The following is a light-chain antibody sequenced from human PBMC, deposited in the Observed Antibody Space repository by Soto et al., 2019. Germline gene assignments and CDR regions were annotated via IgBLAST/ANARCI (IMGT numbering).Light chain of an antibody. V-gene: IGKV3-11*01. CDR1: QSFGSC. J-gene: IGKJ4*01. Sequence: IVLTQSPATLSLSPGERATLSCRASQSFGSCLGWYQQKPGQAPRLLISDVSNRATGIPARFSGSGSGTDFTLTISSLEPEDFAVYYCQQCGDWPLTFGGGTRVEIK. CDR3: QQCGDWPLT. CDR2: DVS.